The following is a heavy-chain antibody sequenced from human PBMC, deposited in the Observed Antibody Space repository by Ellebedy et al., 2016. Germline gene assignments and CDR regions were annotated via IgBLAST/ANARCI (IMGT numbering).Heavy chain of an antibody. V-gene: IGHV1-2*02. CDR3: ARDLGDYSGAYYYYYYMDV. Sequence: ASVKVSCXTSGYTFTDYYMHWVRQAPGQGLEWMGWIKPNSGATKYAQKFQGRVTMTRDTSISTAYMELTRLESDDTAVYYCARDLGDYSGAYYYYYYMDVWGKGTTVTVSS. J-gene: IGHJ6*03. CDR2: IKPNSGAT. D-gene: IGHD4-11*01. CDR1: GYTFTDYY.